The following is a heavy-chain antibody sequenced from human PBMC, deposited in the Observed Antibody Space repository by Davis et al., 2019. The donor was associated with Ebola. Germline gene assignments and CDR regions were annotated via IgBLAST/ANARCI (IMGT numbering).Heavy chain of an antibody. D-gene: IGHD2/OR15-2a*01. J-gene: IGHJ3*02. CDR2: FGTGGDT. CDR1: GFTFNTYS. CDR3: VKDSSNIWFDI. Sequence: GGSLRLSCAASGFTFNTYSMTWVRQAPGKGLEWVSTFGTGGDTYYADSVKGRFAISRDNSRGTLYLQMNSLRVEDSAIYYCVKDSSNIWFDIWGQGTLVTVSS. V-gene: IGHV3-23*01.